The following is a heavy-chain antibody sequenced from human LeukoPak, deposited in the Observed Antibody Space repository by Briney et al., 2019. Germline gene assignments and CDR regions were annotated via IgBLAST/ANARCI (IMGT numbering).Heavy chain of an antibody. Sequence: GESLKISCKGSGYSFTSYWIGWVRQMPGKGLEWMGIIYSGDSDTRYSPSFQGQVTISADKSISTAYLQWSSLKASDTAMYYCARKRHYDILTGYATEVDYWGQGTLVTVSS. J-gene: IGHJ4*02. CDR3: ARKRHYDILTGYATEVDY. V-gene: IGHV5-51*01. CDR2: IYSGDSDT. CDR1: GYSFTSYW. D-gene: IGHD3-9*01.